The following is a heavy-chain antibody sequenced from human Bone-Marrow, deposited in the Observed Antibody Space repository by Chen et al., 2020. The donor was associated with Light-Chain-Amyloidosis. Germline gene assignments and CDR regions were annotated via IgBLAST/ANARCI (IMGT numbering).Heavy chain of an antibody. V-gene: IGHV4-4*07. CDR1: GGSISSYY. D-gene: IGHD3-10*01. CDR3: AREPYYGSGSYYKFPYYYYYYYGMDV. Sequence: QVQLQESGLGLVKPSETLSLSCTGSGGSISSYYWSWIRQPAGTGLEWIGRIYTSGSTNYNPSLKSRVTMSVDTSKNQFSLKLSSVTAADTAVYYCAREPYYGSGSYYKFPYYYYYYYGMDVWGQGTTVTVSS. J-gene: IGHJ6*02. CDR2: IYTSGST.